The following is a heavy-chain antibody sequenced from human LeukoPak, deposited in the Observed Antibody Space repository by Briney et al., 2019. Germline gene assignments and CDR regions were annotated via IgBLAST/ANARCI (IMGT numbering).Heavy chain of an antibody. Sequence: GGSLRLSCAASRFTFSSYGMHWVRQAPGKGLEWVAVIWYDGSNKYYADSVKGRFTISRDNSKNTLYLQMNSLRAEDTAVYYCTRVDSRGGYYSFQSAEYFQHWGQGTLVTVSS. CDR1: RFTFSSYG. D-gene: IGHD3-22*01. CDR2: IWYDGSNK. V-gene: IGHV3-33*08. J-gene: IGHJ1*01. CDR3: TRVDSRGGYYSFQSAEYFQH.